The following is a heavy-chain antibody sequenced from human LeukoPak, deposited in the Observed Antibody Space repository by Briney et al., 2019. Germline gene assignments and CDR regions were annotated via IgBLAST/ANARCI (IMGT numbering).Heavy chain of an antibody. CDR3: ARDPDRDGVDY. CDR1: GFTFTSYW. Sequence: GGSLRLSCAASGFTFTSYWMNWVRQAPRMGLEWVANIKQDGSEKYYVDSVKGRFTISRDNAKNSLYLQMNSLRAEDTAVYYCARDPDRDGVDYWGQGTLVTVSS. D-gene: IGHD1-14*01. V-gene: IGHV3-7*01. CDR2: IKQDGSEK. J-gene: IGHJ4*02.